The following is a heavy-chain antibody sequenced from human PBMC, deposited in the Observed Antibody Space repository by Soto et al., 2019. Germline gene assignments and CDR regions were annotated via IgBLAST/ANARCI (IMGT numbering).Heavy chain of an antibody. CDR3: ARDKALGYNSGWYSAFDI. D-gene: IGHD6-19*01. CDR2: ISSNGGST. V-gene: IGHV3-64*01. Sequence: GGSLRLSCAASGFTFSSYAMHWVRQAPGKGLEYVSVISSNGGSTSYANSVKGRFTISRDNSKNTLCLQMGSLRADDMAVYYCARDKALGYNSGWYSAFDIWGQGTMVTVSS. CDR1: GFTFSSYA. J-gene: IGHJ3*02.